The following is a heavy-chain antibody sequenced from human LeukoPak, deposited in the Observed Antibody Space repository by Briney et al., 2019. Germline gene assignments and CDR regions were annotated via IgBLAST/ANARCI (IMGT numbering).Heavy chain of an antibody. V-gene: IGHV5-51*01. CDR2: IYPGDSET. D-gene: IGHD5-24*01. CDR3: ASRLRRDGYNRLLGAFDI. CDR1: GYRFTNYW. Sequence: GESLKISCKGSGYRFTNYWIGWVRQMPGKGPEWMGIIYPGDSETRYSPSFQGQVTISADKSISTAYLQWSSLKASDTAMYYCASRLRRDGYNRLLGAFDIWGQGTMVTVSS. J-gene: IGHJ3*02.